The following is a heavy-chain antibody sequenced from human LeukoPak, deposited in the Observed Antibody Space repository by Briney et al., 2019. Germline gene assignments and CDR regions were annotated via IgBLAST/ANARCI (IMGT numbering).Heavy chain of an antibody. CDR3: TRDSALLGVAFDL. J-gene: IGHJ3*01. CDR2: ISSNGDNT. Sequence: GGSLRLSCSASGFPFNTYAIHWVRQAPGKGREYVAGISSNGDNTDFADSAKGRFTISRDNSKSTLFLQMNSLRAEDTAVYFCTRDSALLGVAFDLWGQGTVVTVSS. D-gene: IGHD2-15*01. V-gene: IGHV3-64D*06. CDR1: GFPFNTYA.